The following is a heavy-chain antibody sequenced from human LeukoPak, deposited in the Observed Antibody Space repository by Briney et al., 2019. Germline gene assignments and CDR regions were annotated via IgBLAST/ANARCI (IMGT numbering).Heavy chain of an antibody. D-gene: IGHD6-13*01. CDR3: ARTPGMAAAADNWFDP. J-gene: IGHJ5*02. CDR2: IYYSGST. CDR1: GGSISSGGYY. Sequence: PSQTLSLTCTVSGGSISSGGYYWSWIRQHPGKGLEWIGYIYYSGSTYYNPSLKSRVTISVDTSKNQFPLTLSSVTAADTAVYYCARTPGMAAAADNWFDPWGQGTLVTVSS. V-gene: IGHV4-31*03.